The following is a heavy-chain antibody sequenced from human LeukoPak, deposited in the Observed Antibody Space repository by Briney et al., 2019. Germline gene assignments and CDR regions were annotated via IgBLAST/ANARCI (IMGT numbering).Heavy chain of an antibody. V-gene: IGHV1-2*06. D-gene: IGHD2-15*01. CDR3: ARHGGYCSGGSCYECGMGNDY. J-gene: IGHJ4*02. CDR2: INPNSGGT. CDR1: GYTFTCYY. Sequence: ASVKVSFKASGYTFTCYYMHWVRQAPGQGLEWMGRINPNSGGTNYAQKFQGRVTMTRDTSISTAYMELSRLRSDDTAVYYSARHGGYCSGGSCYECGMGNDYWGQGTLVTVSS.